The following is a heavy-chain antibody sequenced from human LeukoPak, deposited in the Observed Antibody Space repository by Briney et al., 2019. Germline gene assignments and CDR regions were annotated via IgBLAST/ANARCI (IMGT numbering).Heavy chain of an antibody. Sequence: SETLSLTCTVSGGSISGNYWNWIRQPAGEGLQWIGRIYTSGTTNYNPSLKSRVTTSVDTSKTQFSLKLSSVTAADTAVYYCARGDYYYYMDVWGKGTTVTVSS. J-gene: IGHJ6*03. CDR3: ARGDYYYYMDV. V-gene: IGHV4-4*07. CDR2: IYTSGTT. CDR1: GGSISGNY.